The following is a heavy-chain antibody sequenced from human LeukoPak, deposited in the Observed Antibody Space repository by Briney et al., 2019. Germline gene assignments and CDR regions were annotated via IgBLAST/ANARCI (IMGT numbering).Heavy chain of an antibody. J-gene: IGHJ6*02. CDR1: GGSFSGYY. Sequence: PSETLSLTCAVYGGSFSGYYWSWIRQPPGKGLEWIGEINHSGSTNYNPSLKSRVTISVDTSENQFSLKLSSVTAADTAVYYCARGPWSDVLLWFGELSAHYYYGMDVWGQGTTVTVSS. V-gene: IGHV4-34*01. CDR2: INHSGST. CDR3: ARGPWSDVLLWFGELSAHYYYGMDV. D-gene: IGHD3-10*01.